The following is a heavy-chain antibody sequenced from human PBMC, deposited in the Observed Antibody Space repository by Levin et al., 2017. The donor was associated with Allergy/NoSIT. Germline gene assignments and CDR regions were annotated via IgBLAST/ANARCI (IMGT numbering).Heavy chain of an antibody. Sequence: GESLKISCATSGFTFTSYAMTWVRQAPGKGLEWVASITGSAATTYYADSVKGRFTISKDNPKNAVFLQMNSLRPEDTAEYFCAKDRQFTVTVDFDSWGQGNLVTVSS. V-gene: IGHV3-23*01. J-gene: IGHJ4*02. CDR3: AKDRQFTVTVDFDS. CDR2: ITGSAATT. CDR1: GFTFTSYA. D-gene: IGHD4-17*01.